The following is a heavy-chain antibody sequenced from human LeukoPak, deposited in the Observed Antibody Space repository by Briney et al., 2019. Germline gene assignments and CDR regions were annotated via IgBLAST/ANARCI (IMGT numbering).Heavy chain of an antibody. V-gene: IGHV3-30-3*01. CDR2: ISYDVSKK. J-gene: IGHJ4*02. Sequence: PGGSLRLSCAASGFTFSSYAMHWVRQAPGKGLEWVAVISYDVSKKDYADSVKGRFTISRDNSKNTLYLQMNSLRTEDTAVYYCVKSYYDFWSGIDWGQGTLVTVSS. D-gene: IGHD3-3*01. CDR3: VKSYYDFWSGID. CDR1: GFTFSSYA.